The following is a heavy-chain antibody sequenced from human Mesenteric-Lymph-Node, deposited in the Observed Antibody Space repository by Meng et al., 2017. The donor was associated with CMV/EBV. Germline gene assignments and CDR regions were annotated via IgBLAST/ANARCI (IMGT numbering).Heavy chain of an antibody. CDR1: GHSFTGYS. Sequence: QVQLVQSGAEVKQPGASVKVSCKASGHSFTGYSIHWGRQDAGPGLEWMGRISPNPGDKIYEENFQDRVTMTGDTSINTAYMELSSLTSDDTAVYDCGRDQQTFDPWGQGTLVTVSS. CDR3: GRDQQTFDP. CDR2: ISPNPGDK. J-gene: IGHJ5*02. V-gene: IGHV1-2*06.